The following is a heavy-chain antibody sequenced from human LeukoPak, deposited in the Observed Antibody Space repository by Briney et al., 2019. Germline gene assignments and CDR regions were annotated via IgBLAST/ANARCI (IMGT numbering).Heavy chain of an antibody. Sequence: GGSLRLSCAASGFTFSSYGMHWVRQAPGKGLEWVAVISYDGSNKYYAASVKGRFTISRDNSKNTLYLQMNSLRAEDTAVYYCAKTSGSSWYNYYYGMDVWGQGTTVTVSS. V-gene: IGHV3-30*18. CDR3: AKTSGSSWYNYYYGMDV. D-gene: IGHD6-13*01. CDR2: ISYDGSNK. J-gene: IGHJ6*02. CDR1: GFTFSSYG.